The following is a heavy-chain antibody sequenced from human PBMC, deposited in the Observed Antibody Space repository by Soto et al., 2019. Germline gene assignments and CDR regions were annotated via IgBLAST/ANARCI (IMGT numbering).Heavy chain of an antibody. D-gene: IGHD1-1*01. CDR1: GGTFSSYA. V-gene: IGHV1-69*06. CDR2: IIPIFGTA. J-gene: IGHJ6*02. Sequence: SVKVSCKASGGTFSSYAISWVRQAPGQGLEWMGGIIPIFGTANYAQKFQGRVTITADKSTSTAYMELSSLRSEDTAVYYCARNDWDFYYGMDVWGQGTTVTVYS. CDR3: ARNDWDFYYGMDV.